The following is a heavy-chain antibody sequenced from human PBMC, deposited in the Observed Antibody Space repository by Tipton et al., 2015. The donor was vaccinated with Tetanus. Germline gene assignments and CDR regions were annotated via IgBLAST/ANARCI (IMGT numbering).Heavy chain of an antibody. V-gene: IGHV3-30-3*01. D-gene: IGHD4-11*01. CDR2: ISYDGTYK. CDR1: GFTFSTYT. Sequence: SLRLSCAASGFTFSTYTMHWVRQAPGKGLEWVAVISYDGTYKYHADSVKGRFTISRDNSKNTLSLQMNSLRAEDTAVYYCARDCQESTTITTVGMDVWGQGTTVTVSS. CDR3: ARDCQESTTITTVGMDV. J-gene: IGHJ6*02.